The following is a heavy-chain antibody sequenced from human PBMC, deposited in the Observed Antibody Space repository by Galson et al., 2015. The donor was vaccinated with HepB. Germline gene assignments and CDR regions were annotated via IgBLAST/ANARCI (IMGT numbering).Heavy chain of an antibody. D-gene: IGHD1-26*01. CDR3: IRSGDFSGHSRR. J-gene: IGHJ4*02. V-gene: IGHV3-73*01. CDR1: GFTFSGSA. Sequence: SLRLSCAASGFTFSGSAIHWVRQASGKGPEWVGRIKSKANNYATSYVSSLKGRFTISSDDSKKMAYLHRKSLKTEDTAVYYRIRSGDFSGHSRRWGQGTLVTVAA. CDR2: IKSKANNYAT.